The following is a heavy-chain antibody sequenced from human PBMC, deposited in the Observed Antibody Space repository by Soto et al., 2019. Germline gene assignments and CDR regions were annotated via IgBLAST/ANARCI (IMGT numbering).Heavy chain of an antibody. CDR2: ISGSGRST. Sequence: EVQLLESGGGLVQPGGSLRLSCAASGFTFSSYAMSWVRQAPGKGLEWVSAISGSGRSTYYADSVKGRFTISRDNSNNTLYLQMNSLRAEDTAVYYCAKVMGATPGPWYFDLWGRGTLVTVSS. V-gene: IGHV3-23*01. D-gene: IGHD1-26*01. CDR3: AKVMGATPGPWYFDL. CDR1: GFTFSSYA. J-gene: IGHJ2*01.